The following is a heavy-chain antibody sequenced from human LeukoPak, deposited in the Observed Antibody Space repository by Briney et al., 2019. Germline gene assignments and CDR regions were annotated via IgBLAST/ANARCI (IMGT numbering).Heavy chain of an antibody. D-gene: IGHD3-9*01. V-gene: IGHV4-34*01. CDR2: INHSGST. Sequence: PSETLSLTCAVYGGSFSGYYWSWIRQPPGKGLEWIGEINHSGSTNYNPSLKSGVTISVDTSKNQFSLKLSSVTAEDTAVYYCARATTYDILTGYFHYWGQGTLVTVSS. CDR1: GGSFSGYY. J-gene: IGHJ4*02. CDR3: ARATTYDILTGYFHY.